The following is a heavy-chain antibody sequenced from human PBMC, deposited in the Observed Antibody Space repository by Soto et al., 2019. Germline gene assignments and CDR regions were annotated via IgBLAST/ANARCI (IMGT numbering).Heavy chain of an antibody. D-gene: IGHD3-16*01. CDR2: IYPSGTI. CDR3: ATYTAFAKYYFDY. V-gene: IGHV4-30-2*01. J-gene: IGHJ4*02. CDR1: GVSITTNGYS. Sequence: PSETLSLTCAVSGVSITTNGYSWSWIRQPPGKGLEWIGYIYPSGTIFYNPSLNSRVTISADTSNNQFSLKLTSVTAEDTAVYFCATYTAFAKYYFDYWGRGTLVTVSS.